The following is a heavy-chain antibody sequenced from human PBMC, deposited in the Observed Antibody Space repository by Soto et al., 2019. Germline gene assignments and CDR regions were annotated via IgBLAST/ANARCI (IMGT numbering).Heavy chain of an antibody. CDR1: GYTFTSYA. Sequence: QVHLVQSGAEVKKPGASVKISCKASGYTFTSYAMHWVRQAPGQRLEWMGWINAGNGNTKYSQKFQGRVTITRDTSATTAYMEVSNLRPEDTALYYCARGAGYCTSTSCSLGLYYYYMDVWGKGTTVTVSS. CDR3: ARGAGYCTSTSCSLGLYYYYMDV. V-gene: IGHV1-3*01. D-gene: IGHD2-2*01. J-gene: IGHJ6*03. CDR2: INAGNGNT.